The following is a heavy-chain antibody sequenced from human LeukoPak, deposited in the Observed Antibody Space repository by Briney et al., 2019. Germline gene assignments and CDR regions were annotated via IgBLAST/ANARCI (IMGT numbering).Heavy chain of an antibody. CDR2: INHSGDT. D-gene: IGHD2-15*01. J-gene: IGHJ5*02. V-gene: IGHV4-34*01. Sequence: SETLSLTCAVYGGSFSGYYWSWIRQAPGKGLEWIGEINHSGDTNYNPSLKSRVTISVDTSKNQFSLKLSSVTAADTAVYYCVTEPGYCTGGRCYGGWFDPWGQGTLVTVSS. CDR1: GGSFSGYY. CDR3: VTEPGYCTGGRCYGGWFDP.